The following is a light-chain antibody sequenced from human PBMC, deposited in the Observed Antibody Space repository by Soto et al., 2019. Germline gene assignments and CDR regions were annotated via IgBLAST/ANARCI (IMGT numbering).Light chain of an antibody. V-gene: IGLV2-14*03. CDR3: SSYTSSSLHV. Sequence: QSALTQPASVSGSPGQLITISCTGTSSDVGGYNYVSWYQQHPGKAPKLMIYDVSNRPSGVSNRFSGSKSGNTASLTISGLQAEDEADYYCSSYTSSSLHVFGTGTKVTVL. CDR1: SSDVGGYNY. CDR2: DVS. J-gene: IGLJ1*01.